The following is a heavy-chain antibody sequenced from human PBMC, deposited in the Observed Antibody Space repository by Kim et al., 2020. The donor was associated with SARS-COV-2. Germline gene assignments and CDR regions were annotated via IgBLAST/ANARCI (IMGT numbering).Heavy chain of an antibody. CDR2: INAKTGTI. D-gene: IGHD3-16*01. V-gene: IGHV3-48*02. Sequence: GGSLRLSCAASGFTFSSFGMNWVRQAPGKGLEWLSYINAKTGTIYYADSVKGRFTMSRDNDKNSLYLQIDSLRDEDTALYYCARAGGYFGVDVWGQGTTVTVSS. J-gene: IGHJ6*02. CDR1: GFTFSSFG. CDR3: ARAGGYFGVDV.